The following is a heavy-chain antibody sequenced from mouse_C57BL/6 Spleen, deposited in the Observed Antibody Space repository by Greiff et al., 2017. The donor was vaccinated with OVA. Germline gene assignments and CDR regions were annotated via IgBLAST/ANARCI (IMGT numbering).Heavy chain of an antibody. D-gene: IGHD1-1*01. Sequence: EVQLQQSGPELVKPGASVKISCKASGYTFTDYYMNWVKQSHGKSLEWIGDINPNNGGTSYNQKFKGKATLTVDKSSSTAYMELRSLTSEDSAVYYCAYYGSSSYYAMDYWGQGTSVTVSS. CDR3: AYYGSSSYYAMDY. V-gene: IGHV1-26*01. J-gene: IGHJ4*01. CDR2: INPNNGGT. CDR1: GYTFTDYY.